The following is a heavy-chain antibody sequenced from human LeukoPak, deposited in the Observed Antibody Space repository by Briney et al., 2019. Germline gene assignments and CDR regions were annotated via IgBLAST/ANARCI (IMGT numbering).Heavy chain of an antibody. V-gene: IGHV3-48*01. D-gene: IGHD3-22*01. J-gene: IGHJ5*02. CDR1: GFTFSSYS. CDR3: ARVLHKRNYDSSDYYGS. CDR2: ISSSSSTI. Sequence: GGSLRLSCAASGFTFSSYSVNWVRQAPGKGLEWVSYISSSSSTIYYADSVKGRFTISRDNAKNSLYLQLNSLRAEDTAVYYCARVLHKRNYDSSDYYGSWGQGTLVTVSS.